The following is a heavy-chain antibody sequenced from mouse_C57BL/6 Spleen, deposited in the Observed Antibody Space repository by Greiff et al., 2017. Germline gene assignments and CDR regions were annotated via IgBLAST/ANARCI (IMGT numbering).Heavy chain of an antibody. CDR3: ARSLITTVVADY. CDR2: IHPNSGST. J-gene: IGHJ2*01. V-gene: IGHV1-64*01. Sequence: QVQLQQPGAELVKPGASVKLSCKASGYTFTSYWMHWVKQRPGQGLEWIGMIHPNSGSTNYNEKFKSKATLTVDKSSSTAYMQLSSLTYEDSAVYYCARSLITTVVADYWGQGTTLTVSS. D-gene: IGHD1-1*01. CDR1: GYTFTSYW.